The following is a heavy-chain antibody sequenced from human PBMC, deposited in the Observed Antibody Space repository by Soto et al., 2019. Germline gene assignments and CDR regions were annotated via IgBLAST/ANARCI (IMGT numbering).Heavy chain of an antibody. Sequence: PGGSLRLSCAASGFTFNNYDMLWVRQAPGKGLEWVSTFGSAGDIYYSDSVKGRFTISRDNARNSLYLQMSSLRAADTAVYYCARGGPNWDYYFYGMDVWGQGTTVTVSS. D-gene: IGHD3-16*01. CDR1: GFTFNNYD. J-gene: IGHJ6*02. V-gene: IGHV3-13*01. CDR3: ARGGPNWDYYFYGMDV. CDR2: FGSAGDI.